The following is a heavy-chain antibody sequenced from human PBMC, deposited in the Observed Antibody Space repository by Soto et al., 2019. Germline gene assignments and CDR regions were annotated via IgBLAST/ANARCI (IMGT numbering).Heavy chain of an antibody. V-gene: IGHV1-69*01. D-gene: IGHD2-15*01. CDR2: IIPIFGTA. CDR3: ARDPRYCSGGSCYVY. J-gene: IGHJ4*02. CDR1: GGTFSSYA. Sequence: QVQLVQSGAEVKKPGSSVKVSCKASGGTFSSYAISWVRQAPGQGLEWMGGIIPIFGTANYAQKFQGRVTITADESTRTAYMELSSLSSEDTAVYYCARDPRYCSGGSCYVYWGQGTLVTGSS.